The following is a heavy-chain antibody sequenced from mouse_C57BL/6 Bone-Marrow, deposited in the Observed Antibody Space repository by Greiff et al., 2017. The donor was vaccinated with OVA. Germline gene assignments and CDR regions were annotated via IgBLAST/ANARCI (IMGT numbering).Heavy chain of an antibody. CDR2: IRYNGSN. Sequence: ESGPGLVKPSQSLSLTCSVTGYSITSGYYWYWIRPFPGNKLEWMGYIRYNGSNNYNPSLKNRTPITRDTSKNQFFLKLNSVTTVDTATYDGARGVLRVQRRLADWGKGTLVTVSA. CDR3: ARGVLRVQRRLAD. V-gene: IGHV3-6*01. CDR1: GYSITSGYY. J-gene: IGHJ3*01. D-gene: IGHD1-1*01.